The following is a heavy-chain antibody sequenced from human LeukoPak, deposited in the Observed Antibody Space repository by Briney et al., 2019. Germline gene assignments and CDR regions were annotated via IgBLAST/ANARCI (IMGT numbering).Heavy chain of an antibody. CDR1: GYTFISYY. J-gene: IGHJ4*02. CDR3: ARNMVRGVSRFDY. Sequence: SVKVSCKASGYTFISYYMHWVRQAPGQGLEWMGGIIPIFGTANYAQKFQGRVTITADESTSTAYMELSSLRSEDAAVYYCARNMVRGVSRFDYWGQGTLVTVSS. D-gene: IGHD3-10*01. V-gene: IGHV1-69*13. CDR2: IIPIFGTA.